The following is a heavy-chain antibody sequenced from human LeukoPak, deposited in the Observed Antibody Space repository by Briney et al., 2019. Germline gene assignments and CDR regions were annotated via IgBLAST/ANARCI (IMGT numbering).Heavy chain of an antibody. D-gene: IGHD3-22*01. V-gene: IGHV3-23*01. CDR2: ISGSGGIT. J-gene: IGHJ6*02. CDR1: GFTFSSYA. CDR3: AKDRYYDSSGYGYYYYGMDV. Sequence: QPGGSLRLSCAASGFTFSSYAMSWVRQAPGKGLEWVSAISGSGGITYYADSVKGRFTISRDNSKNTLYLQMNSLRAEDTAVYYCAKDRYYDSSGYGYYYYGMDVWGQGTTVTVSS.